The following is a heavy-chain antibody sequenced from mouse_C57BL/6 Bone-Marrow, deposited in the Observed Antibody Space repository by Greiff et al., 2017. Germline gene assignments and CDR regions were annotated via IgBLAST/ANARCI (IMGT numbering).Heavy chain of an antibody. CDR2: ISSGGSYT. V-gene: IGHV5-6*01. Sequence: EVQGVESGGDLVKPGGSLKLSCAASGFTFSSYGMSWVRQTPDKRLEWVATISSGGSYTYYPDSVKGRFTISRDNAKNTLYLQMSSLKSEDTAMYYCARLGSYFDYWGQGTTLTVSS. CDR3: ARLGSYFDY. CDR1: GFTFSSYG. J-gene: IGHJ2*01.